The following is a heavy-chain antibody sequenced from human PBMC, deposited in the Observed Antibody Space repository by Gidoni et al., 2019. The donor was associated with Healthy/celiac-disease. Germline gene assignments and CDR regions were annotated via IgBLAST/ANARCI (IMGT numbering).Heavy chain of an antibody. J-gene: IGHJ4*02. CDR1: GVSISSSSYY. CDR2: IYYSGST. D-gene: IGHD5-18*01. Sequence: QLQLQEAGPGLVKTSETLSLTCTVSGVSISSSSYYWGWIRHPPGKWREWIGSIYYSGSTYYNPSLKMRVTISVDTSKIQFSLKLSSVTAADSAVYYCARGRGYSYGIDYWGQGTLVTVSS. CDR3: ARGRGYSYGIDY. V-gene: IGHV4-39*01.